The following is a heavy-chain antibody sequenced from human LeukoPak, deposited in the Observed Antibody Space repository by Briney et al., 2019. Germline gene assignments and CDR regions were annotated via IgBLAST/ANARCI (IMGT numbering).Heavy chain of an antibody. V-gene: IGHV3-30*02. CDR1: GYTFTSYG. CDR2: IRYDGGAT. D-gene: IGHD2-21*01. Sequence: PGGSLRLSCAASGYTFTSYGMHWARQAPGKGLEWVSFIRYDGGATYYADSVKGRFTISRDTSKNTLYLQMDNLRPEDTSVYYCAKDHPAIARWGQGTLVTVSS. J-gene: IGHJ4*02. CDR3: AKDHPAIAR.